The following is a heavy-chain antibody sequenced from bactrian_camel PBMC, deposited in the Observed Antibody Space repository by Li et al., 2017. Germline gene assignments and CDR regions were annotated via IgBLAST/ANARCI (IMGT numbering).Heavy chain of an antibody. CDR2: IYTGGGTI. Sequence: DVQLVESGGGSVQAGGSLRLSCTVSKYDFSGICVGWFRQVPGQEREGVALIYTGGGTIRYADSVKGRFTISQDNAKNTLYLQMNNLKPEDTAMYYCAADFLDSAYDDCDDEYDYWGQGTQVTVS. J-gene: IGHJ4*01. D-gene: IGHD4*01. CDR3: AADFLDSAYDDCDDEYDY. CDR1: KYDFSGIC. V-gene: IGHV3S42*01.